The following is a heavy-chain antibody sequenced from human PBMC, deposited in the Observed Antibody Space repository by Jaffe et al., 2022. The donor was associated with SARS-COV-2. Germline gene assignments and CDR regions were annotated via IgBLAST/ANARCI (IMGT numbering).Heavy chain of an antibody. CDR1: GGSFSASY. CDR2: INHSGST. Sequence: QVQLQQWGAGLLKPSETLSLTCAVYGGSFSASYWSWIRQPPGEALEWIGEINHSGSTYYNPSLKSRVTISVDTSKNQFSLKVSSVTAADTAVYYCARGYYDRSGYYYPAAYWGQGALVTVSS. V-gene: IGHV4-34*01. CDR3: ARGYYDRSGYYYPAAY. J-gene: IGHJ4*02. D-gene: IGHD3-22*01.